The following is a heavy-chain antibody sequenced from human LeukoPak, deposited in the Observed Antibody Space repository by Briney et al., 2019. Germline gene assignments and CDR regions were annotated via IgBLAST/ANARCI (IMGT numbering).Heavy chain of an antibody. D-gene: IGHD6-13*01. CDR2: IYYSGST. Sequence: PSETLSLTCTVSGGSISSYYWSWIRQPPGKGLEWIGYIYYSGSTNYNPSLKSRVTISVDPSKNQFSLKLTSVTAADTAIYYCARARGSWYYFDYWGQGTLVTVSS. V-gene: IGHV4-59*01. CDR3: ARARGSWYYFDY. CDR1: GGSISSYY. J-gene: IGHJ4*02.